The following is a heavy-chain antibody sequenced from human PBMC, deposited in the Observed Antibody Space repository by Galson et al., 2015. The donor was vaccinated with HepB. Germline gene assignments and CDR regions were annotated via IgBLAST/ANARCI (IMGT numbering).Heavy chain of an antibody. V-gene: IGHV3-15*01. CDR2: IKSKTDAGTI. D-gene: IGHD3-22*01. CDR1: GFTFNYAW. Sequence: SLRLSCAASGFTFNYAWMSWVRQAPGKGLEWVGRIKSKTDAGTIDYGAPVKGRFIISRDDSKNTLYLQMNSLKTEDTAVYYCTTYFYDSSGHHFYWGQGTLVTVSS. CDR3: TTYFYDSSGHHFY. J-gene: IGHJ4*02.